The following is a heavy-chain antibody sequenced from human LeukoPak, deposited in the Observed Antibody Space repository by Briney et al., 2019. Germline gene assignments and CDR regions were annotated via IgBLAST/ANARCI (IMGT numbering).Heavy chain of an antibody. CDR3: ALGLVTDY. Sequence: QPGGSLRLSCAASGFTVSSNFMSWVRQAPGKGLEWVSVIYSGGSTYYADSVKGRFTISSDNSKNTLYLQMNSLRVEDTAVYYCALGLVTDYWGQGTLVTVSS. CDR2: IYSGGST. J-gene: IGHJ4*02. V-gene: IGHV3-66*01. CDR1: GFTVSSNF. D-gene: IGHD3-9*01.